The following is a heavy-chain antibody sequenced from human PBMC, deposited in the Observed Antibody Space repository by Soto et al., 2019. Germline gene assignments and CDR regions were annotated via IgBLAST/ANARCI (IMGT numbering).Heavy chain of an antibody. CDR1: GFTFSNYW. CDR3: ARDQYYDFWSGYSVSWRFDY. CDR2: ISYDGSNK. Sequence: GGSLRLSCAASGFTFSNYWMHWVRQAPGKGLEWVAVISYDGSNKYYADSVKGRFTISRDNSKNTLYLQMNSLRAGDTAVYYCARDQYYDFWSGYSVSWRFDYWGQGTLVTVSS. J-gene: IGHJ4*02. V-gene: IGHV3-30-3*01. D-gene: IGHD3-3*01.